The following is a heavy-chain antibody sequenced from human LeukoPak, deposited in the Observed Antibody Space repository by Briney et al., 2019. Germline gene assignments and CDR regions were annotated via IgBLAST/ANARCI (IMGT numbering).Heavy chain of an antibody. CDR3: AKVSSSSWYPGDY. CDR1: GFTFSSYG. CDR2: ISYDGSNK. V-gene: IGHV3-30*18. D-gene: IGHD6-13*01. J-gene: IGHJ4*02. Sequence: GGSLRLSCAASGFTFSSYGMHWVRQAPGKGLEWVAVISYDGSNKYYADSVKGRFTISRDNSKNTLYLRMNSLRAEDTAVYYCAKVSSSSWYPGDYWGQGTLVTVSS.